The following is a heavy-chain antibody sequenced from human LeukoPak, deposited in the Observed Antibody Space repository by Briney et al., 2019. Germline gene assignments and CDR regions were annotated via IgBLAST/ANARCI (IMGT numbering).Heavy chain of an antibody. CDR1: GGSISSGFYY. Sequence: SETLSLTCTVSGGSISSGFYYWGWIRQPPGKGLEWIGSVSSTGSTYYNPSLKSPVTISADMSKNYFSLRLSSVTAADTATYYCARHRRYYGSGSYYSDFDSWGQGILVTVSS. D-gene: IGHD3-10*01. CDR2: VSSTGST. J-gene: IGHJ4*02. CDR3: ARHRRYYGSGSYYSDFDS. V-gene: IGHV4-39*01.